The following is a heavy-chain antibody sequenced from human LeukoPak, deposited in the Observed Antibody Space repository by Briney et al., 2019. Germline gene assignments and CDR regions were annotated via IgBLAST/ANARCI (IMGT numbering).Heavy chain of an antibody. V-gene: IGHV1-18*01. Sequence: ASVKVSCKASGYTFTSYGISWVRQAPGQGLEWMGWISAYNGNTNYAQKLQGRVTMTTDTSTSTAYMELRSLRSDDTAMYYCAREGYCSSTSCYRRAFDIWGQGTMVTVSS. CDR2: ISAYNGNT. J-gene: IGHJ3*02. CDR1: GYTFTSYG. D-gene: IGHD2-2*01. CDR3: AREGYCSSTSCYRRAFDI.